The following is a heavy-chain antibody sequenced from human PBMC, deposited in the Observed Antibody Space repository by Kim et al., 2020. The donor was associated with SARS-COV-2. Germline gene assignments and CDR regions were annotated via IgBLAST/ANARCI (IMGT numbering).Heavy chain of an antibody. D-gene: IGHD2-15*01. Sequence: GGSLRLSCAASGFTLSSYTMNWVRQAPGKGLEWVSPITSSSSYIYYADSVKGRFTISRDNAKNSLYLQMNSLRVEDTAVYYCARDSTMVVEGIFAPWGQGALVSVSS. V-gene: IGHV3-21*04. CDR3: ARDSTMVVEGIFAP. CDR1: GFTLSSYT. J-gene: IGHJ5*02. CDR2: ITSSSSYI.